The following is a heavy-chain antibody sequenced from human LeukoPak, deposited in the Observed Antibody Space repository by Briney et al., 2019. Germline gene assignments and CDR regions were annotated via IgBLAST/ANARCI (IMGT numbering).Heavy chain of an antibody. CDR2: INEDGSEK. Sequence: GGSLRPSCAASGFSFGNYWMKWVRQDPVKGLEWVANINEDGSEKYYVDSVRGRFTISRDNAKNSLYLQMNSLRIEDTAIYYCARGGVRRGYYDYWGQGTLVTVSS. CDR3: ARGGVRRGYYDY. V-gene: IGHV3-7*01. J-gene: IGHJ4*02. D-gene: IGHD1-14*01. CDR1: GFSFGNYW.